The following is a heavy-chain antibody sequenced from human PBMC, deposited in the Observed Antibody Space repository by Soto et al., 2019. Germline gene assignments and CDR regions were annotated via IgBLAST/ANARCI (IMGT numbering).Heavy chain of an antibody. CDR2: MNPNSGNT. D-gene: IGHD3-22*01. J-gene: IGHJ4*02. CDR3: ARGQNYYDSSGYRGLDY. V-gene: IGHV1-8*01. Sequence: INWVRQATGQGLEWMGWMNPNSGNTGYAQKFQGRVTMTRNTSISTAYMELSSLRSEDTAVYYCARGQNYYDSSGYRGLDYWGQGTLVTVS.